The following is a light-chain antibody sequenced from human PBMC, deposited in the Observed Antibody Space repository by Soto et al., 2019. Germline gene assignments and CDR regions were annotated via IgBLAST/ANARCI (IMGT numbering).Light chain of an antibody. CDR1: NIESKS. CDR2: VDS. J-gene: IGLJ1*01. CDR3: QVWDTISDHYV. Sequence: SYELTQPPSVSVAPGQTARITCGGNNIESKSVHWYQQRPGQAPVLVIYVDSDRPSGIPDRFSAPTSGNTAALTISRVEAGDEADYYCQVWDTISDHYVFGSGTKLTVL. V-gene: IGLV3-21*02.